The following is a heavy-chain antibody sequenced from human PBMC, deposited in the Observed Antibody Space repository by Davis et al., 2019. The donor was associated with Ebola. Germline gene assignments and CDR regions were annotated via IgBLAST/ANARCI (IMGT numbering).Heavy chain of an antibody. V-gene: IGHV4-34*01. CDR3: ARCSTTGTTGVDY. CDR2: INHSGST. CDR1: GGSFSGYY. D-gene: IGHD1-1*01. Sequence: SETLSLTCAVYGGSFSGYYWSWIRQPPGKGLEWIGEINHSGSTNYNPSLKSRVTISVDTSKNQFSLKLSSVTAADTAVYYCARCSTTGTTGVDYWGQGTLVTVSS. J-gene: IGHJ4*02.